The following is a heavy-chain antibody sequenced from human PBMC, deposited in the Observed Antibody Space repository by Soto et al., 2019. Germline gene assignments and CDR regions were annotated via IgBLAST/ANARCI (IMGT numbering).Heavy chain of an antibody. J-gene: IGHJ4*02. CDR3: ARKRGKGEMATTPFDY. D-gene: IGHD5-12*01. V-gene: IGHV4-30-2*01. CDR2: IYHSGST. CDR1: GGSISSGGYS. Sequence: QLQLQESGSGLVKPSQTLSLTCAVSGGSISSGGYSWSWIRQPPGKGLEWIGYIYHSGSTYYNPSLESRFTISVDRSKNQFSLKLSSVTAADTAVYYCARKRGKGEMATTPFDYWGQGTLVTVSS.